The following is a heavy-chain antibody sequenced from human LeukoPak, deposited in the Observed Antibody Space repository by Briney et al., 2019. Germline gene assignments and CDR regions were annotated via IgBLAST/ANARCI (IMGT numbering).Heavy chain of an antibody. CDR2: INWNGGST. CDR3: VRRRATSCCYTFDY. CDR1: GFTFGGYG. J-gene: IGHJ4*02. D-gene: IGHD2-2*01. V-gene: IGHV3-20*03. Sequence: GALKLSLATSGFTFGGYGMRWVRQTPGKGLEVVLGINWNGGSTGYAGSVKGRFTISRDNAKNSLYLQVNSLRAEDTAVYYCVRRRATSCCYTFDYWGQGTLVTVSS.